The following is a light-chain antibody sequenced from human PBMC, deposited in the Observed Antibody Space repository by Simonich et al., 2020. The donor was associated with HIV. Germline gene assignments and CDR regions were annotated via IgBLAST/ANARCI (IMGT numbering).Light chain of an antibody. CDR1: QNVLSSSNNRNY. CDR2: WAS. J-gene: IGKJ2*01. V-gene: IGKV4-1*01. Sequence: DIVMTQSPDSLAVSLGERATINCKSSQNVLSSSNNRNYLAWYQQKPGQPPKLLIYWASTRESGVPDRFSGSGSGTDFTLTISSLQAEDVAVYYCQQYSNTMYTFGQGTKLEIK. CDR3: QQYSNTMYT.